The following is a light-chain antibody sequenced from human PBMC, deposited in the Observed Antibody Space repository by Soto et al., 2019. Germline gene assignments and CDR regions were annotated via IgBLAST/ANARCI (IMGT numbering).Light chain of an antibody. V-gene: IGLV2-14*03. Sequence: QSALTQPASVSGSPGQSITISCTGTSRDVGAYNYVSWYQQYPGRAPKLIIYDVNNRPSGDSNPFSGSKSGNMASLTISGLQAEDEADYYCSSYTISSTVVFGGGTKLTVL. CDR2: DVN. J-gene: IGLJ2*01. CDR1: SRDVGAYNY. CDR3: SSYTISSTVV.